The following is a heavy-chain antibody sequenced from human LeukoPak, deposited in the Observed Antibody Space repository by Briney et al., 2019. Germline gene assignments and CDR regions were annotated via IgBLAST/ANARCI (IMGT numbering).Heavy chain of an antibody. V-gene: IGHV1-69*01. J-gene: IGHJ4*02. CDR1: GGTFSSYA. Sequence: SVKVSCKASGGTFSSYAISWVRQAPGQGLEWMGGIIPIFGTANYAQKFQGRVTITADESTSTAYMELSSLRSEDTAVYYCARARYCSSTSCYSDPCYFDYWGQGTLLTVSS. D-gene: IGHD2-2*01. CDR3: ARARYCSSTSCYSDPCYFDY. CDR2: IIPIFGTA.